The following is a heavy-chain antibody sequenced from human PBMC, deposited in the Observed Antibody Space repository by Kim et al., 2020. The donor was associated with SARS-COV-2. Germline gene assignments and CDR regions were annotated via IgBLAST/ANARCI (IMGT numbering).Heavy chain of an antibody. J-gene: IGHJ4*02. CDR1: GFTFDDYA. V-gene: IGHV3-43*02. Sequence: GGSLRLSCAASGFTFDDYAMHWVRQAPGKGLEWVSLISGDGGSTYYADSVKGRFTISRDNSKNSLYLQMNSLRTEDTALYYCAKDRSHADYDSSGYYSGAPDYWGQGTLVTVSS. CDR2: ISGDGGST. CDR3: AKDRSHADYDSSGYYSGAPDY. D-gene: IGHD3-22*01.